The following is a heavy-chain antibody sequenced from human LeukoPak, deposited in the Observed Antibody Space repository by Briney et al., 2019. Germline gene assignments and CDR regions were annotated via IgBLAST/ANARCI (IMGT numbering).Heavy chain of an antibody. Sequence: ASVKVSCKASGGTFSSYAISWVRQAPGQGLEWMGRIIPILGIANYAQKFQGRVTITADKSTSTAYMELSSLRSEDTAVDYCARLSLGMSSSSVDYWGQGTLVTVSS. CDR1: GGTFSSYA. D-gene: IGHD6-6*01. CDR2: IIPILGIA. CDR3: ARLSLGMSSSSVDY. V-gene: IGHV1-69*04. J-gene: IGHJ4*02.